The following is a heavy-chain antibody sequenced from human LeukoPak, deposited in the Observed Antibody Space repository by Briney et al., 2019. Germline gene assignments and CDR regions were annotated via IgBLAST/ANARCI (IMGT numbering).Heavy chain of an antibody. CDR3: AKGTYYYDSSGQYYFDY. D-gene: IGHD3-22*01. J-gene: IGHJ4*02. V-gene: IGHV3-23*01. CDR2: ISGSGGST. CDR1: GFTFSSYA. Sequence: GGSLRLSCAASGFTFSSYAMTWVRQAPGKGLEWVSGISGSGGSTYYADSVKGRFTISRDNSKNTLYLQMNSLRAEDTAVYYCAKGTYYYDSSGQYYFDYWGQGTLVTVSS.